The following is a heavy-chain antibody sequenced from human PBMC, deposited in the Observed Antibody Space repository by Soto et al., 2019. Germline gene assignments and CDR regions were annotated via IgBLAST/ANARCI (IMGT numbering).Heavy chain of an antibody. D-gene: IGHD3-16*01. CDR3: AKDSLGNNCFDP. J-gene: IGHJ5*02. V-gene: IGHV3-9*01. CDR2: ISWNSGNI. CDR1: GFTFDDYA. Sequence: GGSLRLSCAASGFTFDDYAMHWVRQAPGKGLEWVSGISWNSGNIGYADSVKGRFTISRDNAKNSLYLQMNSLRAEDTALYYCAKDSLGNNCFDPWGQGTLVTVSS.